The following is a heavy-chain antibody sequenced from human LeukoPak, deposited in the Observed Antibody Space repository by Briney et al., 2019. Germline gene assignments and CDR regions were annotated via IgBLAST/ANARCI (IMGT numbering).Heavy chain of an antibody. CDR2: ISSSGSTI. V-gene: IGHV3-11*01. CDR3: ARDRWLSGSSWTFDY. J-gene: IGHJ4*02. D-gene: IGHD6-13*01. Sequence: GGSLRLSCAASGFTFSDHYMSWIRQAPGKGLEWVSYISSSGSTIYYADSVKGRFTISRDNAKNSLYLQMNSLRAEDTAVYYCARDRWLSGSSWTFDYWGQGTLVTVSS. CDR1: GFTFSDHY.